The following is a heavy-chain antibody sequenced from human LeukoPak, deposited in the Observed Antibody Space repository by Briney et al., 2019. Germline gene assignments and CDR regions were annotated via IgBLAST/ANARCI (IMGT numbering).Heavy chain of an antibody. CDR3: AKDIVAVAGTGWFDP. V-gene: IGHV3-43*02. CDR2: ISGDGGTT. CDR1: GFTFHDYA. D-gene: IGHD6-19*01. Sequence: SGGSLRLSCAASGFTFHDYAMHWVRQVPGKGLEWVSLISGDGGTTYYSDSVKGRFTISRDNSKNSLYLQMSSLRTDDSALYHCAKDIVAVAGTGWFDPWGQGTLVTVSS. J-gene: IGHJ5*02.